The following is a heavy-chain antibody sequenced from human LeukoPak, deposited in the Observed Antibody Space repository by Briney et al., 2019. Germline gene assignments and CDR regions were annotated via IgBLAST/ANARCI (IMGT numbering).Heavy chain of an antibody. CDR1: GGTFSSYA. J-gene: IGHJ4*02. V-gene: IGHV1-69*13. CDR2: IIPIFGTA. Sequence: ASVKVSCKASGGTFSSYAISWVRQAPGQGLEWMGGIIPIFGTANYAQKFQGRVTITADESTSTAYMELRSLRSDDTAVYYCARGSHYYDSSGYHDYWGQGTLVTVSS. D-gene: IGHD3-22*01. CDR3: ARGSHYYDSSGYHDY.